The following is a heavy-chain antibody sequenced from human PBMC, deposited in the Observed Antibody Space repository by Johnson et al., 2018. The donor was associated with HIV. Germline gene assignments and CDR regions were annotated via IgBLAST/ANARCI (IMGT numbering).Heavy chain of an antibody. CDR1: GFTFSSYG. J-gene: IGHJ3*02. CDR3: ARSYDSSGYPDYDAFDS. Sequence: QVQLVESGGGLVKPGGSLRLSCAASGFTFSSYGMHWVRQAPGKGLEWVAFIRYDGSNKYYADSVKGRFTISRDNSNNTLYLQMNSLRAEDTAVYYCARSYDSSGYPDYDAFDSWVQGTMVTVSS. V-gene: IGHV3-30*02. D-gene: IGHD3-22*01. CDR2: IRYDGSNK.